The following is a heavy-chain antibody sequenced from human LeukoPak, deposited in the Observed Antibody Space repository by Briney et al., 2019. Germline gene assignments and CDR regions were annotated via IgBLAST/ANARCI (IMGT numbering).Heavy chain of an antibody. Sequence: ASVKVSCKASGYTFTGYYMHWVRHAPGQGLEWMGWINPNSGGTNYAQKFQGRVTMTRDTSISTAYMELSRLRSDDTAVYYRAKEGGVVVLAGVSENWSDPWGQGTLVTVSS. CDR2: INPNSGGT. CDR3: AKEGGVVVLAGVSENWSDP. D-gene: IGHD2-15*01. CDR1: GYTFTGYY. J-gene: IGHJ5*02. V-gene: IGHV1-2*02.